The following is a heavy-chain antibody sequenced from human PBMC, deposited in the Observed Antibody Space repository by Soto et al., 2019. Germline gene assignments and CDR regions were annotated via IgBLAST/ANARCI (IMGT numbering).Heavy chain of an antibody. Sequence: ASVKVACKASGYTFTGYDMHGVRQAPGQGFEWMGWINPNSGGTNYAQKFQGWVTMTRDTSMSAAYMELSRLRSDDTAVYYCARAAVATGPPDNNWFDPWGQGTLVTVS. D-gene: IGHD5-12*01. CDR2: INPNSGGT. CDR1: GYTFTGYD. J-gene: IGHJ5*02. V-gene: IGHV1-2*04. CDR3: ARAAVATGPPDNNWFDP.